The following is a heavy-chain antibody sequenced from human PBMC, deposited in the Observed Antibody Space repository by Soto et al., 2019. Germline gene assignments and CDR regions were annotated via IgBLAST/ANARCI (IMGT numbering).Heavy chain of an antibody. CDR2: ISGSGGST. J-gene: IGHJ4*02. CDR1: GFTFSSYA. Sequence: GGSLRLSCAASGFTFSSYAMSWVRQAPGKGLEWVSAISGSGGSTYYADSVKGPFTISRDNSKNTLYLQMNSLRAEDTAVYYCAKDLGDYYYDSSDPFDYWGQGTLVTVSS. CDR3: AKDLGDYYYDSSDPFDY. V-gene: IGHV3-23*01. D-gene: IGHD3-22*01.